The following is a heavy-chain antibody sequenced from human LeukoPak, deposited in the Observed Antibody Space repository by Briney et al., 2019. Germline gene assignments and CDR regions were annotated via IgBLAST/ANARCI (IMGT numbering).Heavy chain of an antibody. CDR2: MNPNSGST. D-gene: IGHD2-15*01. J-gene: IGHJ6*02. Sequence: ASARVSCKASGYTFTTTDTNGGPQAPGEGREWRGWMNPNSGSTGYAQNFQGRVTMTRNTSISTAYMELSSLRSEDTAVYYCARGGEGESATENYYYYGMDVWGQGTTVTVSS. CDR1: GYTFTTTD. V-gene: IGHV1-8*01. CDR3: ARGGEGESATENYYYYGMDV.